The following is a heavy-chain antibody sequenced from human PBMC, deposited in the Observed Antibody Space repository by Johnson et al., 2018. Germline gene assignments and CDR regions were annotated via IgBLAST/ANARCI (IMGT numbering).Heavy chain of an antibody. CDR1: GFTFSTYG. V-gene: IGHV3-30*18. J-gene: IGHJ6*02. CDR3: AKGRYDYDSSGYYGMDV. D-gene: IGHD3-22*01. CDR2: ISYDGSDK. Sequence: QVQLVESGGGVVQPGMSLRLSCAASGFTFSTYGMHCVRQAPGKGLEWVALISYDGSDKYYADPVQGRFTISRDNSKNTLSFQMNSLRAEDTAVYYCAKGRYDYDSSGYYGMDVWGQGTTVSVSS.